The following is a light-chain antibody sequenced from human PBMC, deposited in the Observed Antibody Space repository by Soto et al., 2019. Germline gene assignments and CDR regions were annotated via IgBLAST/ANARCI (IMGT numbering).Light chain of an antibody. J-gene: IGLJ1*01. CDR3: SAWDDSLSVYV. CDR1: SSNIGSDF. CDR2: HNY. V-gene: IGLV1-47*01. Sequence: PVLTQPPSASGTPGQRVTISCSGSSSNIGSDFVYWYQQLPGTAPKLLIYHNYQRPSGVPDRFSGSKSGTSGSLAISDLRSEDEGDYYCSAWDDSLSVYVFGAGTKVTVL.